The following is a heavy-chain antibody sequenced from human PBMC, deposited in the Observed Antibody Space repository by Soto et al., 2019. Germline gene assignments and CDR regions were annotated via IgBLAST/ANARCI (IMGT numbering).Heavy chain of an antibody. J-gene: IGHJ6*03. CDR1: GYTFTSYA. D-gene: IGHD3-9*01. Sequence: ASVKVSCKASGYTFTSYAMHWVRQAPGQRLEWMGWINAGNGNTKYSQKFQGRVTITRDTSASTAYVELSSLRSEDTAVYYCARTVLYYDILTGFYYYYYMDVWGKGTTVTVSS. CDR3: ARTVLYYDILTGFYYYYYMDV. V-gene: IGHV1-3*01. CDR2: INAGNGNT.